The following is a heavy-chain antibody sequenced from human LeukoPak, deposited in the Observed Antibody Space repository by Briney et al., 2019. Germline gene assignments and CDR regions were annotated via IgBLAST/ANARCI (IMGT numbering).Heavy chain of an antibody. D-gene: IGHD4-17*01. V-gene: IGHV3-23*01. CDR3: AKDLYGTDYGDYTFDY. CDR1: GFTFSSYA. CDR2: ISGSGGST. J-gene: IGHJ4*02. Sequence: PGGSLRLSRAASGFTFSSYAMSWVRQAPGKGLEWVSAISGSGGSTYYADSVKGRFTISRDNSKNTLYLQMNSLRAEDTAVYYCAKDLYGTDYGDYTFDYWGQGTLVTVSS.